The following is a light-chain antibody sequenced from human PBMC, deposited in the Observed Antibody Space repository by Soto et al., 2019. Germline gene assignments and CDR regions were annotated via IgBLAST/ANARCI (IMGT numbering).Light chain of an antibody. Sequence: EIVLTQSPGTLSLSPGERATLSCRASQSVSSSYLAWYQQKPGQAPRLLIYGASSRATGIPDRFSGSGSGTDFTLTISRLEPEDLAVYYCQQYCSSPFTVGGGTKVEIK. V-gene: IGKV3-20*01. CDR2: GAS. J-gene: IGKJ4*01. CDR3: QQYCSSPFT. CDR1: QSVSSSY.